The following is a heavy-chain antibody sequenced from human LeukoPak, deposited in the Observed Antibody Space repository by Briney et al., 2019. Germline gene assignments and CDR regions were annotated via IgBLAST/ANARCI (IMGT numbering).Heavy chain of an antibody. CDR2: VKSDGSGT. V-gene: IGHV3-74*01. D-gene: IGHD1/OR15-1a*01. J-gene: IGHJ3*02. CDR3: TREFGFEQASDI. CDR1: GFTFSTYW. Sequence: PGGSLRLSCEASGFTFSTYWMHWVRQAPGKGLVWVSRVKSDGSGTRYADSVTCRFTISRDNARNTLYLQMNSLSAEDTDVYYCTREFGFEQASDIWGQGTMVAVSS.